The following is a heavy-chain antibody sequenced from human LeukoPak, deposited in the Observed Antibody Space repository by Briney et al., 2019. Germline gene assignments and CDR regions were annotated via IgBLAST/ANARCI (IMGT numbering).Heavy chain of an antibody. D-gene: IGHD2-2*01. CDR1: GGSISSGSYY. CDR3: AKDPDCSSTSCSGN. J-gene: IGHJ4*02. CDR2: IYTSGST. V-gene: IGHV4-61*02. Sequence: SETLSLTCTVSGGSISSGSYYWSWIRQPAGKGLEWIGRIYTSGSTNYNPSLKSRVTISVDTSKNQFSLNLSSVTAADTAVYYCAKDPDCSSTSCSGNWGQGTLVTVSS.